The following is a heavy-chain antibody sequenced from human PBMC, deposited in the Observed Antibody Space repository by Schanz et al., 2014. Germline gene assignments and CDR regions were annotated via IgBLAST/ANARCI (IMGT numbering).Heavy chain of an antibody. J-gene: IGHJ6*02. Sequence: QDQFLQSGAAVKKPGSSVRVSCKASGGTLDTYKIAWVRQVPGQGLEWMGRIIPFVAVSNYAQDFQGRVTFTADRATSTVHMDLRSLRSEDTGLYYCARAGRGYAYPLNSYPMDVWGQGNTVIVSS. D-gene: IGHD3-16*01. CDR1: GGTLDTYK. CDR3: ARAGRGYAYPLNSYPMDV. V-gene: IGHV1-69*02. CDR2: IIPFVAVS.